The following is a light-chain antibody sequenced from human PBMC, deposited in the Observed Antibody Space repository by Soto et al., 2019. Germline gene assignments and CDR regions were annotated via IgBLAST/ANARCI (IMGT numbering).Light chain of an antibody. CDR2: AAS. CDR3: QQGGNWPLT. V-gene: IGKV3-15*01. Sequence: EIVMTQCPATLSVSPGERATLSCRASQSVSRNLAWYQQKPGQAPRLLIYAASTRASGIPDRFSGSGSGTDFTLTISSLEPEDFAVYYCQQGGNWPLTFGQGTRLEIK. CDR1: QSVSRN. J-gene: IGKJ5*01.